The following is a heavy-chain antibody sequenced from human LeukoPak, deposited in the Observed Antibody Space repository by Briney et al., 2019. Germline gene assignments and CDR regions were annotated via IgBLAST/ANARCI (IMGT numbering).Heavy chain of an antibody. V-gene: IGHV5-51*01. Sequence: GESLKISWTPSGYSFTSYWIGWVRQMPGKGLEWMGIIYPGDSDIRYSPSFRGQVTISTDKSTSTAYLQWSSLKASDTAMYYCARHRGSYSYDYWGQGTLVTVSS. D-gene: IGHD1-26*01. J-gene: IGHJ4*02. CDR1: GYSFTSYW. CDR2: IYPGDSDI. CDR3: ARHRGSYSYDY.